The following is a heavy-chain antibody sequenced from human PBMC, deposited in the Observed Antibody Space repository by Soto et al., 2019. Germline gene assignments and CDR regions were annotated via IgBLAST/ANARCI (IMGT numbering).Heavy chain of an antibody. CDR3: GRIDRSGCSGY. CDR1: GYSFPSYL. D-gene: IGHD6-19*01. Sequence: AGESLKISFKGSGYSFPSYLIWWVRQMPVKGLECMGFIYPGDSETTYSPSFQAQVTISADKFTSTAYLQWSSLKASDTAIYYCGRIDRSGCSGYLGRRNRIAVSS. CDR2: IYPGDSET. V-gene: IGHV5-51*01. J-gene: IGHJ4*02.